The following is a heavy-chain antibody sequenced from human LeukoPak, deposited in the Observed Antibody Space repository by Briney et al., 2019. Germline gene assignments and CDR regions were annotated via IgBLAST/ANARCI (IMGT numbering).Heavy chain of an antibody. CDR1: GYTFTSYD. CDR2: MNPNSGNT. J-gene: IGHJ6*03. CDR3: ARAPRLPTRARYYYYYLDV. V-gene: IGHV1-8*03. Sequence: ASVKVSCKASGYTFTSYDINWVRQATGQGLEWMGWMNPNSGNTGYAQKFQGRVTITRNTSISTAYIELSSLRPEDTALYYGARAPRLPTRARYYYYYLDVWGKGTTVTVSS.